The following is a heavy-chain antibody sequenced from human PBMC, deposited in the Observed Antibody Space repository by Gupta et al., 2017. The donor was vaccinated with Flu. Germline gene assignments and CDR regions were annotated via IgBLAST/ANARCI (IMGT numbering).Heavy chain of an antibody. D-gene: IGHD3-10*01. CDR3: ARELAGRPIRGMLIWSH. CDR1: GYTFTDYY. CDR2: INPDSGDT. V-gene: IGHV1-2*02. Sequence: QVQLVQSGTEVKKPGASVKVSCKTSGYTFTDYYLPWVRQAPGQGLEWMGWINPDSGDTNFAQRFRGRVTMTRDTSISTAYLELSSLRSDDTAVYFCARELAGRPIRGMLIWSHWGQGTLVSVSS. J-gene: IGHJ4*02.